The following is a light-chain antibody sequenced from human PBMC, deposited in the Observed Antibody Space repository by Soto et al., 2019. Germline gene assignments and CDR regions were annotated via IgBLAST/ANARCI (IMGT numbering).Light chain of an antibody. J-gene: IGKJ1*01. CDR1: QSISRW. Sequence: DIQMTQSPFTLSASVGDRVTMTSRASQSISRWLAWYQQKPGKAPKLLIYRASSLESGVPSRFSGSGSGTEFTLTISSLQSDDSATYYCQQYQTWTFGQGTKVEIK. CDR2: RAS. V-gene: IGKV1-5*03. CDR3: QQYQTWT.